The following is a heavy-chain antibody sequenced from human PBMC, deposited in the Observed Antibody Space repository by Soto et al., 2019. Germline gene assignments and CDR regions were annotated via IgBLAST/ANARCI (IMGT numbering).Heavy chain of an antibody. CDR2: ISGSGGST. V-gene: IGHV3-23*01. Sequence: GGSLRLSCAASGFTFSSYGMHWVRQAPGKGLEWVSAISGSGGSTYYADSVKGRFTISRDNSKNTLYLQMNSLRAEDTAVYYCAKDGGKDYYFDYWGQGTLVTVSS. CDR1: GFTFSSYG. J-gene: IGHJ4*02. D-gene: IGHD3-16*01. CDR3: AKDGGKDYYFDY.